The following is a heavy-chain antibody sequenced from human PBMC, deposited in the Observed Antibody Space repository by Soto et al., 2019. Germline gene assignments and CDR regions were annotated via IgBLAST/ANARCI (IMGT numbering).Heavy chain of an antibody. CDR2: IYYSGST. CDR3: ARSVHDYGLYYFDY. Sequence: SETLSLTCTVSGGSISSSSYYWGWIRQPPGKGLEWIGSIYYSGSTYYNPSLKSRVTISVDTSKNQFSLKLSSVTAADTAVYYCARSVHDYGLYYFDYWGQGTLVPVSA. D-gene: IGHD4-17*01. CDR1: GGSISSSSYY. J-gene: IGHJ4*02. V-gene: IGHV4-39*01.